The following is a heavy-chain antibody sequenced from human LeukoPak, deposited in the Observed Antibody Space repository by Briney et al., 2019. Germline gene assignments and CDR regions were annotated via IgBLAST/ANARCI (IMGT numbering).Heavy chain of an antibody. Sequence: ASVKVSCKASGYTFTSYYMHWVRQAPGQGLEWMGIINPSGGSTSYAQKFQGRVTMTRDTSTSTVYMELSSLRSEDTAVYYCARALGYCSSTSCPIYYYGMDVWGQGTTVTVSS. CDR1: GYTFTSYY. J-gene: IGHJ6*02. CDR2: INPSGGST. V-gene: IGHV1-46*01. CDR3: ARALGYCSSTSCPIYYYGMDV. D-gene: IGHD2-2*03.